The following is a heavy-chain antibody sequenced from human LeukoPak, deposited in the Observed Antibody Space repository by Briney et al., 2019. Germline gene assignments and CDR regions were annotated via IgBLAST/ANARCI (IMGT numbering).Heavy chain of an antibody. CDR3: ARFYDYVWGTRNGFDI. D-gene: IGHD3-16*01. CDR2: IYPGDSDT. V-gene: IGHV5-51*04. J-gene: IGHJ3*02. Sequence: GESLKISCKGSGYIFTSCSIGWVRQMPGKGLEWMGIIYPGDSDTRYSPSFRGQVTISANKPISTAYLQWSSLKASDTAMYYCARFYDYVWGTRNGFDIWGQGTMVTVSS. CDR1: GYIFTSCS.